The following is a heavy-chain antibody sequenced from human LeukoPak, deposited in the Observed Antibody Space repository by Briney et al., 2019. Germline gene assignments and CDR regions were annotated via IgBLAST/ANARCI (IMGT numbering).Heavy chain of an antibody. Sequence: SETVSFNCSVSGVTVCCLHCRWLRPPPGMGREGWVHPYSTGTTDYNASLKSRITISVDTSKNQFSLKLSCVTAAHTPVYYCARMRYDRTGEGRAVLYDYYMAVWGKGATVTVS. CDR1: GVTVCCLH. D-gene: IGHD2-8*02. V-gene: IGHV4-4*07. J-gene: IGHJ6*03. CDR3: ARMRYDRTGEGRAVLYDYYMAV. CDR2: PYSTGTT.